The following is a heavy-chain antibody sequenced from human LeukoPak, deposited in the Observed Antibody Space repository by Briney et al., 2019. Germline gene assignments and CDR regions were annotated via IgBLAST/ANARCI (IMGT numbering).Heavy chain of an antibody. V-gene: IGHV4-4*07. Sequence: PSETLSLTCTVSTGSMSGYFWTWLRQPVGKGLEWIGRIYTTGSAYYNPSLESRVTFSLDTSNNQFSLDVTSVTAADTAVYFCARGRELTGVAGHYSFDYWGQGILVSVSS. CDR3: ARGRELTGVAGHYSFDY. CDR2: IYTTGSA. CDR1: TGSMSGYF. J-gene: IGHJ4*02. D-gene: IGHD1-26*01.